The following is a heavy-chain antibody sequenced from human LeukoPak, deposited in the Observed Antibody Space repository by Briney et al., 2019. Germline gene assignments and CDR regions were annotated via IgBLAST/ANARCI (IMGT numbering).Heavy chain of an antibody. CDR2: IRYDGSDK. V-gene: IGHV3-30*02. Sequence: GGSLRLSCAASGFTFSNYGMHWVRQAPGKGLQWVTFIRYDGSDKYYADSVKGRFTISRDNSKNTLYLLMNNLRIDDTAVYYCVKHGDQEVSWGQGALVTVSS. J-gene: IGHJ5*02. D-gene: IGHD4-17*01. CDR3: VKHGDQEVS. CDR1: GFTFSNYG.